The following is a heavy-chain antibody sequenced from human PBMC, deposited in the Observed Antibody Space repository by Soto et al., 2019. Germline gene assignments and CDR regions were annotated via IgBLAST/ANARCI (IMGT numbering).Heavy chain of an antibody. CDR2: IYYSGST. Sequence: QVQLQESGPGLVKPSETLSLTCTVSGGSISSYYWSWIRQPPGKGLEWIGYIYYSGSTNYNPSLKSRVTISVDTSKNQFSLKLSSVTAADTAVYYCARVVRSEYDISTGYVYYYYYMDVWGKGTTVTVSS. V-gene: IGHV4-59*01. CDR3: ARVVRSEYDISTGYVYYYYYMDV. J-gene: IGHJ6*03. CDR1: GGSISSYY. D-gene: IGHD3-9*01.